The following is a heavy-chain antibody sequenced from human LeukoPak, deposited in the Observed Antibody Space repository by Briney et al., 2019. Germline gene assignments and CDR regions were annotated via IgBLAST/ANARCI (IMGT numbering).Heavy chain of an antibody. D-gene: IGHD3-22*01. J-gene: IGHJ4*02. V-gene: IGHV4-39*01. CDR1: GGSLSSSSYY. CDR3: ARGGRRITMIVVVIPFDY. Sequence: SETLFLTCTVSGGSLSSSSYYWGWIRQPPGKGLEWIGSIYYSGSTYYNPSLKSRVTISVDTSKNQFSLKLSSVTAADTAVYYCARGGRRITMIVVVIPFDYWGQGTLVTVSS. CDR2: IYYSGST.